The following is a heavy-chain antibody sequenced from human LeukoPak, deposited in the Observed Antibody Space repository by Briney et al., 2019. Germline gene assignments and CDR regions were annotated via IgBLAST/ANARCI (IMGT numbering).Heavy chain of an antibody. CDR3: ARLNSGSYYKYFDY. CDR1: GFTVSSNY. V-gene: IGHV3-66*04. CDR2: IYSGGST. D-gene: IGHD1-26*01. Sequence: GGSLRLSCAASGFTVSSNYMSWVRQAPGKGLEWVSVIYSGGSTYYADSVKGRFTISRDNSKNTLYLQMNSLRAEDTAVYYCARLNSGSYYKYFDYWGQGTLVTVSP. J-gene: IGHJ4*02.